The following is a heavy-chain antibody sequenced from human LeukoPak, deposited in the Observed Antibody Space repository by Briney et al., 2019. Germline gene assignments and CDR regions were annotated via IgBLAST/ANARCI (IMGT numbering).Heavy chain of an antibody. CDR1: GFTFSSYW. D-gene: IGHD3-10*01. J-gene: IGHJ4*02. CDR3: ARDQDYGSGNFDY. CDR2: INSDGSST. V-gene: IGHV3-74*01. Sequence: PGGSLRLSCAASGFTFSSYWMHWVCQAPGKRLVWVSRINSDGSSTSYADSVKGRFTISRDNAKNTLYLQMNSLRAEDTAVYYCARDQDYGSGNFDYWGQGTLVTVSS.